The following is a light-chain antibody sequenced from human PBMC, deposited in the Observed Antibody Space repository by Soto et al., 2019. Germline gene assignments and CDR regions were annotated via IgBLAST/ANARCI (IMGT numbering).Light chain of an antibody. CDR3: QQYNSYSPWT. CDR2: DAS. V-gene: IGKV1-5*01. Sequence: DIQMTQSPSTLSASVGDRVTITCRASQSISSWLAWYQQKPGKAPKLLIYDASSLESGVPSRFSGSGSGTEFTLTIISLQPDAFATYYCQQYNSYSPWTFGQGTKVEIK. CDR1: QSISSW. J-gene: IGKJ1*01.